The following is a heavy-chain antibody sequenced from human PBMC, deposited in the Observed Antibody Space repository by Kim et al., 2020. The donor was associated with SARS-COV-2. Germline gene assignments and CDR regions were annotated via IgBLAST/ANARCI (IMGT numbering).Heavy chain of an antibody. CDR1: GGSFSGYY. D-gene: IGHD6-13*01. J-gene: IGHJ4*02. Sequence: SETLSLTCAVYGGSFSGYYWSWIRQPPGKGLEWIGEINHSGSTNYNPSLKSRVTISVDTSKNQFSLKLSSVTAADTAAYYCARLPVIAAAGTRGSGWPRGGDYWGQGTLVTVSS. CDR3: ARLPVIAAAGTRGSGWPRGGDY. CDR2: INHSGST. V-gene: IGHV4-34*01.